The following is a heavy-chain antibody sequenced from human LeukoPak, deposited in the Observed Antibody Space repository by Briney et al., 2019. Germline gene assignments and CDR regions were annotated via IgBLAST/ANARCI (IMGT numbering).Heavy chain of an antibody. Sequence: GESLKISGKGSGYGFINYGIGWLGQLPGKGLEWMGIIYPGDSDTRYSPSFEGQVTISTDKSISTAYLQWSSLKASDTAMYYCARRGVWEPYYFDYWGQGTLVTVSS. CDR1: GYGFINYG. V-gene: IGHV5-51*01. CDR3: ARRGVWEPYYFDY. J-gene: IGHJ4*02. D-gene: IGHD1-26*01. CDR2: IYPGDSDT.